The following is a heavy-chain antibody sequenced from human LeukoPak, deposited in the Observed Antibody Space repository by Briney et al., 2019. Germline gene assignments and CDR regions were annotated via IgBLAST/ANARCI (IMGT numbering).Heavy chain of an antibody. CDR2: INYSGST. Sequence: SETLSLTCTVSGGSISSYYWSWIRQPPGKGLEWIGYINYSGSTNYNPSLKSRVTISVGTSKNQFSLKLSSVTAADTAVYYCARGGANFDYWGQGTLVTVSS. V-gene: IGHV4-59*01. CDR1: GGSISSYY. J-gene: IGHJ4*02. CDR3: ARGGANFDY.